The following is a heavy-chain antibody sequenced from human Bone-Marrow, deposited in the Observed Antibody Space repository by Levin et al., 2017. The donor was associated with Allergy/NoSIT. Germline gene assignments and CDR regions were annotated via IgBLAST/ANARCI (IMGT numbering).Heavy chain of an antibody. Sequence: MTGGSLRLSCTVSGGSISSSNWWTWVRQPPGKGLEWIGEIYHSGSTNYNPSLKSRVTILVDKSKNQFSLNLSSVTAADTAVYYCTRTPHPGRDWFDPWGQGTLVTVSS. CDR2: IYHSGST. CDR1: GGSISSSNW. J-gene: IGHJ5*02. V-gene: IGHV4-4*02. CDR3: TRTPHPGRDWFDP.